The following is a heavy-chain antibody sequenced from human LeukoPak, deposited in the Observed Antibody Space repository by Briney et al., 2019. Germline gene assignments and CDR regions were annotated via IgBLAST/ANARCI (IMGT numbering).Heavy chain of an antibody. CDR2: ISGSGGST. J-gene: IGHJ4*02. Sequence: PGGSLRLSCAASGFTFSSDAMSWVRQAPGKGLEWVSAISGSGGSTYYADSVKGRFTISRDNYKNTLYLQMNSLRAEDTAVYYCAKDRLYCSGGSCPEYYFDYWGQGTLVTVSS. CDR1: GFTFSSDA. CDR3: AKDRLYCSGGSCPEYYFDY. V-gene: IGHV3-23*01. D-gene: IGHD2-15*01.